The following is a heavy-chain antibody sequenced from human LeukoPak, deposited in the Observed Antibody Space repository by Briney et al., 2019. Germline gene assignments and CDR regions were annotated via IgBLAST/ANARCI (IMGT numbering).Heavy chain of an antibody. J-gene: IGHJ4*02. CDR1: GYTFTSYA. V-gene: IGHV1-69*13. Sequence: SVKVSCKASGYTFTSYAISWVRQAPGQGLEWMGGIIPIFGTANYAQKFQGRVTITADESTSTAYLELSSLRSEDTALYYCARDNADYHDSSGYFPLDYWGQGTLVTVSS. D-gene: IGHD3-22*01. CDR3: ARDNADYHDSSGYFPLDY. CDR2: IIPIFGTA.